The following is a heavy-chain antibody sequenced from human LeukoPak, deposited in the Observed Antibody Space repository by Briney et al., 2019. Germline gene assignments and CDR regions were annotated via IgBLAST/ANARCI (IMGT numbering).Heavy chain of an antibody. J-gene: IGHJ6*02. Sequence: GGSLRLSCAASGFTFSNYWMSWVRQAPGKGLEWVSSISSSSSYIYYADSVKGRFTISRDNAKNSLYLQMNSLRAEDTAVYYCARDRATKAYYGMDVWGQGTTVTVSS. CDR3: ARDRATKAYYGMDV. CDR2: ISSSSSYI. CDR1: GFTFSNYW. D-gene: IGHD1-26*01. V-gene: IGHV3-21*01.